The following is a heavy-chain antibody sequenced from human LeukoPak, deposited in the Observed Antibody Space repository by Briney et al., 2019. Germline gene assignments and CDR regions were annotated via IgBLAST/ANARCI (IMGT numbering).Heavy chain of an antibody. J-gene: IGHJ4*02. CDR2: INQDENEK. Sequence: GGSLRLSCTASGLTFSASGFNWVRQAPGKGLEWVSNINQDENEKYYVDSVKGRFTISRDNAKNSLYLQMTSLRAEDTAVYSCERAASGWYNDWGQGTLVTVSS. CDR3: ERAASGWYND. D-gene: IGHD6-19*01. V-gene: IGHV3-7*01. CDR1: GLTFSASG.